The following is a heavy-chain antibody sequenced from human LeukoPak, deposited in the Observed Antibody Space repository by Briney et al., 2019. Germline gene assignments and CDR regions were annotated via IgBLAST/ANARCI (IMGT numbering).Heavy chain of an antibody. CDR1: GFTFSSYA. J-gene: IGHJ5*02. CDR3: AKGTTVTTPYNWFDP. Sequence: GGSLRLSCAASGFTFSSYAMHWVRQAPGKGLEWVAVISYDGSNKYYADSVKGRFTISRDNSKNTLYLQMNSLRAEDTAVYYCAKGTTVTTPYNWFDPWGQGTLVTVSS. V-gene: IGHV3-30*04. CDR2: ISYDGSNK. D-gene: IGHD4-17*01.